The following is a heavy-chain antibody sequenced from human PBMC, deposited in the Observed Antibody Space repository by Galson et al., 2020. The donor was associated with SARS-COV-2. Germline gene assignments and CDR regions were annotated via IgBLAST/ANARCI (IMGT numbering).Heavy chain of an antibody. J-gene: IGHJ6*02. V-gene: IGHV3-33*01. CDR1: GFTFSSYG. CDR2: IWYDRSNT. Sequence: GGSLRLSCAASGFTFSSYGMHWVRQAPGKGLEWVAVIWYDRSNTYYADSVKGRFTISRDNSKNTLYLQMNSLRAEDTAVYYCARDSVPYEYSSSFNLGDYYYYGMDVWCQGTTVTVSS. D-gene: IGHD6-6*01. CDR3: ARDSVPYEYSSSFNLGDYYYYGMDV.